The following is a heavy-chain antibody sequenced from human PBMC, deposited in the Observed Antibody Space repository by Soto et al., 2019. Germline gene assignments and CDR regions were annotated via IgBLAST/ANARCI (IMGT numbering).Heavy chain of an antibody. D-gene: IGHD1-26*01. V-gene: IGHV1-18*01. CDR2: ISAYNGNT. CDR1: GNTFSSYA. J-gene: IGHJ6*03. Sequence: ASVKVSCKASGNTFSSYAISWVRQAPGQGLEWMGWISAYNGNTNYAQMLQGRVTMTTDTSTSTAYMELRSLRSDDTAVYYCARGSINFYFMDVWGTGTTVTVSS. CDR3: ARGSINFYFMDV.